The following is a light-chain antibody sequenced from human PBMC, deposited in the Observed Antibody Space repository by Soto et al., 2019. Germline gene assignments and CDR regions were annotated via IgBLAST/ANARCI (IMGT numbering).Light chain of an antibody. V-gene: IGKV1-9*01. CDR1: QGIASY. CDR3: QHLHTYPYT. J-gene: IGKJ2*01. Sequence: IPLTQSPSSLSASVGDRVTITCRASQGIASYLAWYQQKPGKAPKLLIYAASTLQSGVPSRFSGSGSGTDFTLPISSLQPDDFATYYCQHLHTYPYTFGQGTKLEIK. CDR2: AAS.